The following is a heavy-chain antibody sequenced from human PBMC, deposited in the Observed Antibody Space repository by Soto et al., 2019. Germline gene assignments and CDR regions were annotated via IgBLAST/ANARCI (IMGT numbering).Heavy chain of an antibody. D-gene: IGHD1-26*01. Sequence: ASVKVSCKASGYTFTSYAMHWVRQAPGQRLEWMGWINAGNGNTKYSQKFQGRVTITRDTSASTAYMEPSSLRSEDTAVYYCARDIGATYSRGFDYWGQGTLVTVSS. CDR3: ARDIGATYSRGFDY. CDR1: GYTFTSYA. CDR2: INAGNGNT. V-gene: IGHV1-3*01. J-gene: IGHJ4*02.